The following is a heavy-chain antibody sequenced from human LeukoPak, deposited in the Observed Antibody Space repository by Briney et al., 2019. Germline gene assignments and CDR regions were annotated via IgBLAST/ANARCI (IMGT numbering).Heavy chain of an antibody. J-gene: IGHJ4*02. D-gene: IGHD3-16*02. CDR2: ISGSDGTS. CDR3: AKSLGVGGYTRYKGFDQ. Sequence: GGSLRPSCAASGFIFNSFAMNWVRQAPGKGMEWVSCISGSDGTSHYADIVKGRFTISRDNTKNTLYLQMNSLRAEDTAAYYCAKSLGVGGYTRYKGFDQWGQGTLVVVSS. V-gene: IGHV3-23*01. CDR1: GFIFNSFA.